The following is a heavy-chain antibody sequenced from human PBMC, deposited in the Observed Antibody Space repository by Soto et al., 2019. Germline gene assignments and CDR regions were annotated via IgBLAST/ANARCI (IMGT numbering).Heavy chain of an antibody. CDR3: AHSGGSLGSDWFDP. J-gene: IGHJ5*02. CDR1: GFSLSTSGVA. D-gene: IGHD2-15*01. Sequence: QITLKESGPPLVNPTQTLTLTCTFSGFSLSTSGVAVGWIRQPPGKALEWVAHIYWDDDKRYSPSLKNRLTITKDTSKNQVVLTMTNMDPVDTATYYCAHSGGSLGSDWFDPWGQGTLVTVSS. CDR2: IYWDDDK. V-gene: IGHV2-5*02.